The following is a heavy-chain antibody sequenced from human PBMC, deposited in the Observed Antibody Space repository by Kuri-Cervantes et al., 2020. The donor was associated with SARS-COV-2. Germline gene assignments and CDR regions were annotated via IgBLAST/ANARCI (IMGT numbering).Heavy chain of an antibody. V-gene: IGHV1-46*01. Sequence: ASVKVSCKASGYTFTSYDINWVRQATGQGLEWMGIINPSGGSTSYAQKFQGRVTMTEDTSTDTAYMELSSLRSEDTAVYYCATTSGSYRSNWFDPWGQGTLVTVSS. CDR1: GYTFTSYD. J-gene: IGHJ5*02. CDR3: ATTSGSYRSNWFDP. D-gene: IGHD1-26*01. CDR2: INPSGGST.